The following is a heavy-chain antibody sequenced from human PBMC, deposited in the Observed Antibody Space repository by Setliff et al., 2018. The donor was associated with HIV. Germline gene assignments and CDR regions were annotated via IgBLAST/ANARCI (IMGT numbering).Heavy chain of an antibody. CDR3: ATLTNFDH. CDR1: GYSFTSYW. J-gene: IGHJ4*02. V-gene: IGHV5-51*01. D-gene: IGHD7-27*01. Sequence: GESLKISCKGSGYSFTSYWIGWVRQMPGKGLEWMGIINPGNSDSKYSPSFQGQVTISADQSISTAYLQWSSLKALDTAMYYCATLTNFDHWGQGTLVTVSS. CDR2: INPGNSDS.